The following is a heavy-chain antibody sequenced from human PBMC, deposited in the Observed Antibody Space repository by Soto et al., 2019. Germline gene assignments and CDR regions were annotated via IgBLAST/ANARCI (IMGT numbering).Heavy chain of an antibody. CDR2: IRSKANSYAT. V-gene: IGHV3-73*01. D-gene: IGHD4-17*01. Sequence: LSCAASVFTFSNAWRSWVRQASGKGLEWVGRIRSKANSYATAYAASVKGRFTISRDDSKNTAYLQMNSLKTEDTAVYYCTRLTTEDWYFDYWGQGTLVTVSS. CDR1: VFTFSNAW. J-gene: IGHJ4*02. CDR3: TRLTTEDWYFDY.